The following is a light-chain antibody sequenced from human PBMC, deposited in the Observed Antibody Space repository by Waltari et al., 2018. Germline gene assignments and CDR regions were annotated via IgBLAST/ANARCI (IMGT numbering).Light chain of an antibody. V-gene: IGKV3-15*01. J-gene: IGKJ1*01. Sequence: EIVMTQSPATLSVSPGETAPLSFRASQSAWPNLAWYQQKPGQAHRRLIYAASTRAPGIPARGSGTVSGTEFTLTLSSLQSEDVAIYYCQQYNEWPPLTFGQGTKVEIK. CDR3: QQYNEWPPLT. CDR1: QSAWPN. CDR2: AAS.